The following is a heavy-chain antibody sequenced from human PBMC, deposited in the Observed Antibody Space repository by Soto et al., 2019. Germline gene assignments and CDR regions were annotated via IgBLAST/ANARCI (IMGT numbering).Heavy chain of an antibody. CDR3: AREGAGMAATFDP. D-gene: IGHD1-1*01. J-gene: IGHJ5*02. V-gene: IGHV1-69*13. CDR1: GGTFSSYR. Sequence: ASVKVSCKASGGTFSSYRITWVRQAPGQGPEWMGGIIPIFGTANYAQRFQGRITITADESTSTAYMELSSLTSEDTAVYYCAREGAGMAATFDPWGQGTLVTVYS. CDR2: IIPIFGTA.